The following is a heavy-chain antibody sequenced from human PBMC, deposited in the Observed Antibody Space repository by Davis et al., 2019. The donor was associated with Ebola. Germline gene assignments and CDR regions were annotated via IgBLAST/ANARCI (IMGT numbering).Heavy chain of an antibody. CDR2: IYYSGST. CDR1: GGSISGYY. CDR3: ARAAKWIQLWSNWYFDL. V-gene: IGHV4-31*03. J-gene: IGHJ2*01. D-gene: IGHD5-18*01. Sequence: SETLSLTCTVSGGSISGYYWSWIRQHPGKGLEWIGYIYYSGSTYYNPSLKSRVTISVDTSKNQFSLKLSSVTAADTAVYYCARAAKWIQLWSNWYFDLWGRGTLVTVSS.